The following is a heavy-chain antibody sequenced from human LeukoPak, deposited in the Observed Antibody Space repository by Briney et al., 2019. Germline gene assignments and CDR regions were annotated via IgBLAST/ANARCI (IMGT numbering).Heavy chain of an antibody. V-gene: IGHV1-2*04. D-gene: IGHD3-10*01. J-gene: IGHJ6*02. CDR2: INPNSGGT. CDR1: GGTFSSYA. CDR3: ARGGLLWFGEEGYYYGMDV. Sequence: ASVKVSCKASGGTFSSYAISWVRQAPGQGLEWMGWINPNSGGTNYAQKFQGWVTKTRDTSISTAYMELSRLRSDDTAVYYCARGGLLWFGEEGYYYGMDVWGQGTTVTVSS.